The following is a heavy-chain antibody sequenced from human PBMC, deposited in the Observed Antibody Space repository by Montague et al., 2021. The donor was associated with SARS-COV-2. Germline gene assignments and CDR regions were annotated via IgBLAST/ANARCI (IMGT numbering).Heavy chain of an antibody. CDR1: GFSLNTNGMC. CDR3: ARYTGRMYGSFDY. D-gene: IGHD3-16*02. V-gene: IGHV2-5*02. CDR2: IYWDDDK. Sequence: PALVKPTQTLTLTCTASGFSLNTNGMCVGWIRQPPGEAPAWLALIYWDDDKRYSPSLKTRLTITKDPSRNQVVLTMTNVDPGDTGTYFCARYTGRMYGSFDYWGQGALVSVSS. J-gene: IGHJ4*02.